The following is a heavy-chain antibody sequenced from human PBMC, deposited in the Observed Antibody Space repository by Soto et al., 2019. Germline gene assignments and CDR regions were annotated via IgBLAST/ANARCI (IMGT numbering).Heavy chain of an antibody. CDR2: IDPSDSYT. CDR3: ASPSRYSSSWYAFDI. CDR1: GYSFTSYW. V-gene: IGHV5-10-1*01. J-gene: IGHJ3*02. Sequence: PGESLKISCKGSGYSFTSYWISWVRQMPGKGLEWMGRIDPSDSYTNYSPSFQGHVTISADKSISTAYLQWSSLKASDTAMYYCASPSRYSSSWYAFDISGQGTMVTVSS. D-gene: IGHD6-13*01.